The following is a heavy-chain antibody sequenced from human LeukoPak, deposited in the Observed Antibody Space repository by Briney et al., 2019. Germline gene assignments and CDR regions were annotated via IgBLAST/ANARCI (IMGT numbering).Heavy chain of an antibody. J-gene: IGHJ3*02. CDR2: INSDGSST. Sequence: PGGSLRLSCAASGVTFSSYWMHWVRQVPGKGLVWVSRINSDGSSTSYADSVKGRFTISRDNAKNTLYLQMNSLRAEDTAVYYCTSLNRGVGYYSGASCYRPDALDIWGQGTMVTVSS. D-gene: IGHD2-15*01. CDR3: TSLNRGVGYYSGASCYRPDALDI. V-gene: IGHV3-74*01. CDR1: GVTFSSYW.